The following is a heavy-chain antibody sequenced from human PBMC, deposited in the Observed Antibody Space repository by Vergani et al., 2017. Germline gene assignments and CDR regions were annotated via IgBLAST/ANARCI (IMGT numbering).Heavy chain of an antibody. D-gene: IGHD2-21*01. J-gene: IGHJ5*02. CDR3: ASSIGYCAGATCRAYYFDH. CDR2: LNPTTGHT. CDR1: GYIFKNYY. Sequence: VPLVQSGAEVRKPGASVTVSCTASGYIFKNYYIHWLRQAPGQAFEWMGILNPTTGHTTSAQKFMGRVDMTRDPSTDTSTRTVQMTLISLRSEDTAVYYCASSIGYCAGATCRAYYFDHWGQGTRVTVSS. V-gene: IGHV1-46*02.